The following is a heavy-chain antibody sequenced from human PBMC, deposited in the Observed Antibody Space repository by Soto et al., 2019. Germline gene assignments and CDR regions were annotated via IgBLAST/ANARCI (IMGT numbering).Heavy chain of an antibody. J-gene: IGHJ6*02. CDR2: ISGSGGST. Sequence: EVQLLESGGGLVQPGGSLRLSCAASGFTFSSYAMSWVRQAPGKGLEWVSAISGSGGSTYYADSVKGRFTISRDNSKNTVYLQMNSLRAEDTAVYYCAKGRPRYYDSSGYYYYYGMDVWGQGTTVTVSS. CDR3: AKGRPRYYDSSGYYYYYGMDV. V-gene: IGHV3-23*01. D-gene: IGHD3-22*01. CDR1: GFTFSSYA.